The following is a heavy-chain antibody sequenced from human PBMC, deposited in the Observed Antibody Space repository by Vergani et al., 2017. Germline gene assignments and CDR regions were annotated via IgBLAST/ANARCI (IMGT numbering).Heavy chain of an antibody. CDR3: AREKTTAAATYYYYMDV. CDR1: GGSISSGSYY. V-gene: IGHV4-61*02. CDR2: IYTSGST. J-gene: IGHJ6*03. Sequence: QVRLQESGPGLVKPSETLSLTCSVSGGSISSGSYYWSWIRQPAWKGLEWIGRIYTSGSTSYNPSLKSRVTMSVDTSKNQFSLKLSSVTAAATAVYYCAREKTTAAATYYYYMDVWGKGTTVTVSS. D-gene: IGHD6-13*01.